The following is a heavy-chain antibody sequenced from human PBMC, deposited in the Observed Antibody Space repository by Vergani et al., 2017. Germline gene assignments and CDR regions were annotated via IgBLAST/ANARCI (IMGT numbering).Heavy chain of an antibody. J-gene: IGHJ4*02. D-gene: IGHD5-18*01. CDR3: SRGRGYSFGYSDY. Sequence: EVQLVESGGGLAPPGRSLRLSCAASGFSFGDYAMTWVRQAPGKGLGWVAFIRNKAYGGTTEYAASVKGRFTISRDDSKRLAYLQLSGLKTEDTAVYFCSRGRGYSFGYSDYWGQGTLVTVSS. CDR2: IRNKAYGGTT. V-gene: IGHV3-49*04. CDR1: GFSFGDYA.